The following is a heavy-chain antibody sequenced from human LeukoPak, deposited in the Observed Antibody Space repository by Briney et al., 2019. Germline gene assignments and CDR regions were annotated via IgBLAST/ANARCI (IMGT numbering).Heavy chain of an antibody. CDR2: IRSKAYGGTT. CDR3: TRYGDYVPDYFDY. J-gene: IGHJ4*02. D-gene: IGHD4-17*01. Sequence: PGRSLRLSCTASGFTFGDYAMSWFRQAQGKWLEWVGFIRSKAYGGTTEYAASVKGRFIISRDDSKSIAYLQMNSLKTEDTAVYYCTRYGDYVPDYFDYWGQGTLVTVSS. CDR1: GFTFGDYA. V-gene: IGHV3-49*03.